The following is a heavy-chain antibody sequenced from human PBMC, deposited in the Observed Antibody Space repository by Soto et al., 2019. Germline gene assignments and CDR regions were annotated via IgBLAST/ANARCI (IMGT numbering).Heavy chain of an antibody. Sequence: QVQLVQSGAAEKKPGASVKVSCKASGYTFTCYAMHWVRQAPGQRLEWMGWINAGNGNTKYSQKFQGRVTITRDTSARTAYMELGSLRSEDTAVYYCARAVAVAADVDYWGQGTLVTVSS. J-gene: IGHJ4*02. CDR3: ARAVAVAADVDY. D-gene: IGHD6-19*01. CDR1: GYTFTCYA. CDR2: INAGNGNT. V-gene: IGHV1-3*05.